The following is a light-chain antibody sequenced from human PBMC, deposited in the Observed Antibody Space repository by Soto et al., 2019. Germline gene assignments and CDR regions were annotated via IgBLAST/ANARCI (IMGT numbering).Light chain of an antibody. J-gene: IGKJ1*01. Sequence: TQSPGTLSLSPWERATLSCRASQSVSSNYLAWYQQKPGQAPRLLIYGASTRATGIPDRFSGSGSGTDFTLTISRLEPEDSAVYYCQQYGSSPTWTFGQGTKVDIK. CDR2: GAS. V-gene: IGKV3-20*01. CDR1: QSVSSNY. CDR3: QQYGSSPTWT.